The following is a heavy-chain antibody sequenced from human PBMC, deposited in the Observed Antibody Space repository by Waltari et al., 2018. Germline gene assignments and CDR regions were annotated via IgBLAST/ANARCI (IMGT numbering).Heavy chain of an antibody. CDR1: GFTFDDYG. CDR3: ALSLPPFMTIDY. Sequence: VQLVESGGGVVRPGGSLRLSCAASGFTFDDYGMSWVRQAPGKGLEWIGSIYYSGSTYYNPSLKSRVTISVDTSKNQFSLKLSSVTAADTAVYYCALSLPPFMTIDYWGQGTLVTVSS. D-gene: IGHD4-17*01. J-gene: IGHJ4*02. V-gene: IGHV4-38-2*01. CDR2: IYYSGST.